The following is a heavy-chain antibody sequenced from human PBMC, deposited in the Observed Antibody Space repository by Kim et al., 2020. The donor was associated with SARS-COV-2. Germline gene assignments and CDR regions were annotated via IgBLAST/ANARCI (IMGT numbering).Heavy chain of an antibody. J-gene: IGHJ6*02. D-gene: IGHD3-16*01. V-gene: IGHV1-2*02. CDR3: ARPIAPWGPYYYGMDV. Sequence: ASVKVSCKASGYTFTGYYMHWVRQAPGQGLEWMGWINPSSGGTNSAQKFQGRVTMTRDTSISTAYMELSRLRSDDTAVYYCARPIAPWGPYYYGMDVWGQGTTVTVSS. CDR1: GYTFTGYY. CDR2: INPSSGGT.